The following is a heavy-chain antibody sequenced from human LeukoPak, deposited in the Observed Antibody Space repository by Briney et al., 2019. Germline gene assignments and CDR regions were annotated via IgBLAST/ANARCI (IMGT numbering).Heavy chain of an antibody. CDR2: INPNSGGT. CDR1: GYTCTSYA. CDR3: ARGSYYDFWSGYYTPFDY. V-gene: IGHV1-2*02. Sequence: ASVKVSCKASGYTCTSYAINWVRQPPGQGLKLMGWINPNSGGTNYAQKFQGRVTMTRDASISTVYMELSRLRSDDTAVYYCARGSYYDFWSGYYTPFDYWGQGTLVTVSS. J-gene: IGHJ4*02. D-gene: IGHD3-3*01.